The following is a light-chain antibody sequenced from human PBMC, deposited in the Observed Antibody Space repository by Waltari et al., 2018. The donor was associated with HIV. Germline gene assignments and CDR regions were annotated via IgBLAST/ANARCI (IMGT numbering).Light chain of an antibody. Sequence: IRMTQSPSSFSASTGDRVTITCRASQDISSYLAWYQQKPGKAPNLLIYGGSTLQTGVPSRFSGSGSGTDFTLTISCLQSEDFATYYCQQYYNYPRTCGQGTKVEIK. CDR1: QDISSY. J-gene: IGKJ1*01. V-gene: IGKV1-8*01. CDR3: QQYYNYPRT. CDR2: GGS.